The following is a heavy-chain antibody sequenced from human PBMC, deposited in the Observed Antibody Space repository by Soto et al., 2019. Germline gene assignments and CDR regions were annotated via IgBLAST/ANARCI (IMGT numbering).Heavy chain of an antibody. CDR3: CRLAEWEYYYGMDV. V-gene: IGHV3-73*02. J-gene: IGHJ6*02. D-gene: IGHD1-26*01. CDR2: IRSRTDNYAT. CDR1: GFVFSGSA. Sequence: EVQLVESGGGLVQPGGSLKLSCAASGFVFSGSAMHWVRQASGKGLEWVGRIRSRTDNYATAYAASVKGRFTISRDDSSNPAVLPMDRLQTEDPAGYYCCRLAEWEYYYGMDVWGQGTTVTGS.